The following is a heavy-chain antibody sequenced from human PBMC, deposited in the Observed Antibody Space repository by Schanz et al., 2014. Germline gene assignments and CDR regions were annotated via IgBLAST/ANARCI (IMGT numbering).Heavy chain of an antibody. J-gene: IGHJ4*02. CDR1: GFTFNNYG. CDR3: ARDLLVSHYDFWSGNDY. Sequence: QVQVVESGGGVVQPGRSLRLSCVASGFTFNNYGMHWVRQAPGKGLGWVAVIWHDGSGKYYADSVKGRFTIARDNSKNTLYLQMNSLRADDTAVYYCARDLLVSHYDFWSGNDYWGQGTLVTVSS. D-gene: IGHD3-3*01. CDR2: IWHDGSGK. V-gene: IGHV3-30*19.